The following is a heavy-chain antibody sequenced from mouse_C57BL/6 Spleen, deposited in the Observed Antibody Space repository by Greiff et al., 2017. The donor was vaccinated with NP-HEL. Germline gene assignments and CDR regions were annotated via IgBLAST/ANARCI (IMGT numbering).Heavy chain of an antibody. CDR3: ARGSYYGDFDY. V-gene: IGHV1-64*01. CDR2: IHPNSGST. D-gene: IGHD1-1*01. CDR1: GYTFTSYW. Sequence: QVQLQQPGAELVKPGASVKLSCKASGYTFTSYWMHWVKQRPGQGLEWIGMIHPNSGSTNYNEKFKSKATLTVDKSSITAYMQLSSLTSEDSAVYYCARGSYYGDFDYWGQGTTLTVSS. J-gene: IGHJ2*01.